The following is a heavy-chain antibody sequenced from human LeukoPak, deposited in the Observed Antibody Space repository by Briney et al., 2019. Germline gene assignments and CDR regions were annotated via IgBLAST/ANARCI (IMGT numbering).Heavy chain of an antibody. J-gene: IGHJ4*02. V-gene: IGHV1-18*01. D-gene: IGHD6-13*01. Sequence: ASVKVSCKASGYTFTSYGISWVRQAPGQGLEWMGWISAYNGNTNYAQKLQGRVTMTTDTSTSTAYMELRSLRSDDTAVYYCARDHAYGYSSSRTLDYWGQGTLVTVSS. CDR3: ARDHAYGYSSSRTLDY. CDR1: GYTFTSYG. CDR2: ISAYNGNT.